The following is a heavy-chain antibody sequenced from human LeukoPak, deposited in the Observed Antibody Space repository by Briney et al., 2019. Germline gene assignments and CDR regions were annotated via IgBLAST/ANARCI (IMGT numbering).Heavy chain of an antibody. CDR1: GFTFSSYG. V-gene: IGHV3-33*08. D-gene: IGHD7-27*01. CDR2: IWSGGSNK. CDR3: ARGGPTGALDY. J-gene: IGHJ4*02. Sequence: GGSLRLSCAASGFTFSSYGMHWVRQAPGKGLEWVAVIWSGGSNKYYADSVKGRFTISRDNAKNSLYLQMNSLRAEDTALYYCARGGPTGALDYWGQGTLVTVSS.